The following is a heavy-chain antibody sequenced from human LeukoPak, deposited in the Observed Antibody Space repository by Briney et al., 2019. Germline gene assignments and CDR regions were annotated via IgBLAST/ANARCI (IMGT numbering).Heavy chain of an antibody. CDR3: ARGDVHYYGSSRLENWFDP. CDR2: IIPIFGTA. Sequence: SVKVSCKASGGTFSSYAISWVRQAPGQGLEWMGGIIPIFGTANYAQKFQGRVTITADESTSTAYMELSSPRSEDAAVYYCARGDVHYYGSSRLENWFDPWGQGTLVTVSS. V-gene: IGHV1-69*13. D-gene: IGHD3-10*01. CDR1: GGTFSSYA. J-gene: IGHJ5*02.